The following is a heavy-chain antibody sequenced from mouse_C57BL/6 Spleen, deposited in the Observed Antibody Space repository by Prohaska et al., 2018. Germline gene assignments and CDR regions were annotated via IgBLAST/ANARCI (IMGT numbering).Heavy chain of an antibody. CDR2: INSVGISI. J-gene: IGHJ1*03. CDR3: RRYSNYWYFDD. V-gene: IGHV11-2*01. CDR1: GFTFSGFW. Sequence: EVQLLETGGGLVQPGGSRGLSCEGSGFTFSGFWMSWVRQTPGKTLEWIGEINSVGISINYAPSIKYRFTIFRDNDKSTLYLQMSNVRSEETATYFWRRYSNYWYFDDWGTGTTVTVSS. D-gene: IGHD2-5*01.